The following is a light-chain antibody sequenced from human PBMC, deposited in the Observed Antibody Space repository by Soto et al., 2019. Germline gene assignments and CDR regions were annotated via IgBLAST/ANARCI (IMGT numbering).Light chain of an antibody. V-gene: IGKV1-39*01. Sequence: DIQMTQSPSSLSASVGDRVTITCRASQSISNYLNWYQQKPGKAPKLLLYGASSFQGGVPSRFSGSGSGTDFTLTISSLQPEDIATYYCQQSYSSPRTFGQGTKV. CDR3: QQSYSSPRT. J-gene: IGKJ1*01. CDR1: QSISNY. CDR2: GAS.